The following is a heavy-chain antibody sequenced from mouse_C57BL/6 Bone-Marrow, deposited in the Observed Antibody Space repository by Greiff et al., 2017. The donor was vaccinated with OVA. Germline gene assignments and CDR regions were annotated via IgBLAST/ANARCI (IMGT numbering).Heavy chain of an antibody. CDR3: ARLTFFAY. J-gene: IGHJ3*01. D-gene: IGHD2-13*01. Sequence: DVHLVESGGDLVKPGGSLKLSCAASGFTFSSYGMSWVRQTPDKRLEWVATISSGGSYTYYPDSVKGRFTISRDNAKNTLYLQMSSLKSEDTAMYYCARLTFFAYWGQGTLVTVSA. CDR2: ISSGGSYT. V-gene: IGHV5-6*01. CDR1: GFTFSSYG.